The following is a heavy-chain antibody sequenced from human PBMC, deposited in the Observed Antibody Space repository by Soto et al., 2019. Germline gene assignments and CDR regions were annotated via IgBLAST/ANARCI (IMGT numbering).Heavy chain of an antibody. V-gene: IGHV4-34*01. CDR3: ARGRETNTVVTPDWYFDL. CDR1: GGSFSGYY. D-gene: IGHD2-21*02. Sequence: SETLSLTCAVYGGSFSGYYWSWIRQPPGKGLEWIGEINHSGSTNYNPSLKSRVTISVDTSKNQFSLKLSSVTAADTAVYYCARGRETNTVVTPDWYFDLWGRGTLVTVSS. J-gene: IGHJ2*01. CDR2: INHSGST.